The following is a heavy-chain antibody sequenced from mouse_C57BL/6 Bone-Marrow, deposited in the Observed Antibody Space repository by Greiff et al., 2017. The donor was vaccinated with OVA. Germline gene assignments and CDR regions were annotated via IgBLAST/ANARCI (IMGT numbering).Heavy chain of an antibody. D-gene: IGHD1-1*01. J-gene: IGHJ4*01. V-gene: IGHV1-15*01. Sequence: VKLVESGAELVRPGASVTLSCKASGYTFTDYEMHWVKQTPVHGLEWIGAIDPETGGTAYNQKFKGKAILTADKSSSTAYMELRSLTSEDSAVYYCTRRDYGYAMDYWGQGTSVTVSS. CDR3: TRRDYGYAMDY. CDR2: IDPETGGT. CDR1: GYTFTDYE.